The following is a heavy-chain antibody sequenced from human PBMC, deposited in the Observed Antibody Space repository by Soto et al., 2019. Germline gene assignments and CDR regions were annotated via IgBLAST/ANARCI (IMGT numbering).Heavy chain of an antibody. CDR3: AKRVSGWYFADY. V-gene: IGHV3-23*01. J-gene: IGHJ4*02. D-gene: IGHD6-19*01. CDR2: ITGSSGNT. Sequence: EVQLLESGGGLVQPGGSLRLSCAASGFTFSGYAMSWVRQAPGKGLEWVSSITGSSGNTHYADSVKGRFTISRDNSKNTLYLQMIRLRAEDTAVYYCAKRVSGWYFADYWGQGTLVTVSS. CDR1: GFTFSGYA.